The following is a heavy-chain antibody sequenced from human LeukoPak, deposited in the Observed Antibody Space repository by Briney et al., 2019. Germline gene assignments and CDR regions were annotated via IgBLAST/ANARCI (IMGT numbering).Heavy chain of an antibody. CDR1: GYTFTTYY. J-gene: IGHJ4*02. D-gene: IGHD3-10*01. CDR3: ARSPTMVRGRYDY. Sequence: ASVKVSCKASGYTFTTYYIHWVRQAPGQGLEWMGIINPSGGSTSYAQKFQGRVTMTRDTSASTVYMELSSLRSEDTAVYYCARSPTMVRGRYDYWGQGTLVTVSS. V-gene: IGHV1-46*01. CDR2: INPSGGST.